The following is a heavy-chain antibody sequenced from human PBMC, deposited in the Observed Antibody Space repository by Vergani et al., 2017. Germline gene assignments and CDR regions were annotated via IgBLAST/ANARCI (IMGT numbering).Heavy chain of an antibody. CDR3: ARVNTETNGHLYYYYYMDV. V-gene: IGHV4-34*01. D-gene: IGHD4-11*01. CDR2: IDHTGRP. Sequence: QVQLQQWGGGLLKPSETLSLTCVVNGWSFTSYHWTWIRQSPGEGLEWVGDIDHTGRPDYNPSLKSRLTMSVDKSQNQFSLTLKSVTATDTAIYFCARVNTETNGHLYYYYYMDVWGQGTAVTVS. CDR1: GWSFTSYH. J-gene: IGHJ6*03.